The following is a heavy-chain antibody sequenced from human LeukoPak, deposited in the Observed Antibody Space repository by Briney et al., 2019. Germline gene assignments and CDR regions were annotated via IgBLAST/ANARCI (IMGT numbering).Heavy chain of an antibody. CDR2: INSDGGST. J-gene: IGHJ4*02. CDR1: GFTFSSYW. Sequence: PGGSLRLSCAASGFTFSSYWMHWVRQGPGKGLVWVSRINSDGGSTTNADSVKGRFTFSRDNAKNTPYLQMNSLRAEDTAVYYCARGDSRSGFDYWGQGTLVTVSS. D-gene: IGHD3-3*01. V-gene: IGHV3-74*03. CDR3: ARGDSRSGFDY.